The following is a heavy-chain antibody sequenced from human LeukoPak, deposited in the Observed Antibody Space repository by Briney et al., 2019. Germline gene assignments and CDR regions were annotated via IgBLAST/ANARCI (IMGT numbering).Heavy chain of an antibody. V-gene: IGHV4-59*01. D-gene: IGHD2-21*02. J-gene: IGHJ6*03. CDR1: GDSIRAYY. CDR2: LSYSGTT. Sequence: KPSETLSLTCTVSGDSIRAYYWSWFRQPPGKGLEWIGYLSYSGTTNYNPSLESRVTISEDTSKQVFSLHLNSVTAADTAMYYCARGRGDRGFYYYYVDVRGKGTAVTVSS. CDR3: ARGRGDRGFYYYYVDV.